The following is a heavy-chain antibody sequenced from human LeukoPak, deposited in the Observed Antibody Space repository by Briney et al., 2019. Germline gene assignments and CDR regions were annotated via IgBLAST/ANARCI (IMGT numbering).Heavy chain of an antibody. CDR2: ISGSGGST. D-gene: IGHD3-22*01. CDR3: ARDLGYYDSANYHY. V-gene: IGHV3-23*01. J-gene: IGHJ4*02. CDR1: GFTFSSYA. Sequence: GGSLRLSCAASGFTFSSYAMSWVRQAPGKGLEWVSAISGSGGSTYYADSVKGRFTISRDNSKNTLYLQMNSLRAEDTAVYYCARDLGYYDSANYHYWGQGTLVTVSS.